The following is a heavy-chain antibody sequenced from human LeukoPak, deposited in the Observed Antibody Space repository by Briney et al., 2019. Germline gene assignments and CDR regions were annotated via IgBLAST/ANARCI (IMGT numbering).Heavy chain of an antibody. J-gene: IGHJ2*01. CDR1: AGSISSYY. CDR2: IDYSGST. CDR3: ARGGWYFDL. Sequence: PSETLSLTCTVSAGSISSYYWGWIRQPPEKGLEWIGYIDYSGSTNYNPSLKSRVTISVETSKNQFSLKLSSVTAADTAVYYYARGGWYFDLWGRGTLVTVSS. V-gene: IGHV4-59*01.